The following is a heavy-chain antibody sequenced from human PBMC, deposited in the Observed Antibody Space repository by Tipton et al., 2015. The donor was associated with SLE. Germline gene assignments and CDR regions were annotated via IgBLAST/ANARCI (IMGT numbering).Heavy chain of an antibody. D-gene: IGHD3-16*01. CDR1: GFTFSSYG. CDR2: ISYDGSNK. CDR3: ARDLITMYFDY. J-gene: IGHJ4*02. V-gene: IGHV3-30*03. Sequence: RSLRLSCAASGFTFSSYGMHWVRQAPGKGLEWVAVISYDGSNKYYADSVKGRFTISRDNSKNTLYLQMNSLRAEDTAVYYCARDLITMYFDYWGQGTLVTVSS.